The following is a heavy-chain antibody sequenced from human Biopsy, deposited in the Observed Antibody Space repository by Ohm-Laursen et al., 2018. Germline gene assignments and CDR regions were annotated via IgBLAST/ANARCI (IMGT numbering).Heavy chain of an antibody. V-gene: IGHV4-39*01. CDR3: ARDYDTSGYYYVS. J-gene: IGHJ5*02. Sequence: TLSLTCSVSGGSISNNNYYWGWIRQPPGKGLEWIGSIFYRGSTHSKPSLKSRVNISVDTSKNQFSLKLSSVTAADTAVYYCARDYDTSGYYYVSWGRGTLVTVSS. D-gene: IGHD3-22*01. CDR2: IFYRGST. CDR1: GGSISNNNYY.